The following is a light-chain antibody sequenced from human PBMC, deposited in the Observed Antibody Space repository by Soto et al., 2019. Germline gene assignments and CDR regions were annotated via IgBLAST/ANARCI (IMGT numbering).Light chain of an antibody. V-gene: IGLV2-18*02. Sequence: QSALTQPPSVSGSPGQSVTISCTGTSSDVGSYNRVSWYQQPPGTAPNLMIYEVTNRPSGGPDRFFWSKSGNTASLTISGRQAEDEADYYCSSFTSSNTWVFGGGTKLTVL. J-gene: IGLJ3*02. CDR2: EVT. CDR3: SSFTSSNTWV. CDR1: SSDVGSYNR.